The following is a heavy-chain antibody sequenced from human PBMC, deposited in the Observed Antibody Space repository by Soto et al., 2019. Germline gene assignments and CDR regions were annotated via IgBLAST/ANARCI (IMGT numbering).Heavy chain of an antibody. CDR2: IYYSGSP. Sequence: QVQLQESGPGLVKPSQTLSLTCTVSGGSINSGGYYWTWIRQHPGKGLGWIGYIYYSGSPYYNPSLSGRVTISVDTSKKRFAVRLSSVTAGDTAVYYCARSVFPWGQGTLVTVSS. J-gene: IGHJ5*02. CDR3: ARSVFP. CDR1: GGSINSGGYY. V-gene: IGHV4-31*03.